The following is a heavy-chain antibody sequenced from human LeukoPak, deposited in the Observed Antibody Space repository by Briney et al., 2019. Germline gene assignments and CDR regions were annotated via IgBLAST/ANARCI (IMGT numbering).Heavy chain of an antibody. D-gene: IGHD2-2*02. J-gene: IGHJ4*02. CDR2: IDPNSGGT. CDR1: GYTFTGYY. Sequence: GASVKVSCKTSGYTFTGYYMHWVRQAPGQGPEWMGRIDPNSGGTNYAQKFQVRVTMTRDTSISTVYMELSELSSDDTAVYYCARVPGPYTTSRFDYWGQGTLVTVSS. V-gene: IGHV1-2*02. CDR3: ARVPGPYTTSRFDY.